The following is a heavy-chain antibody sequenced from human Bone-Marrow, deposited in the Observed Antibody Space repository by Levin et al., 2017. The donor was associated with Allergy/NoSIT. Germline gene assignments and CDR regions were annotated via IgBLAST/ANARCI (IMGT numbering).Heavy chain of an antibody. V-gene: IGHV3-48*01. J-gene: IGHJ6*02. D-gene: IGHD2-2*01. CDR3: ASHCRTSCFWHGKDV. Sequence: AGGSLRLSCAASEFTFSSHTMNWVRQAPGKGLEWVSYISSSSTTKYYADSVKGRFTISRDNAQNSLYLQMNSLRAEDTAVYYCASHCRTSCFWHGKDVWGQGTTVIVSS. CDR2: ISSSSTTK. CDR1: EFTFSSHT.